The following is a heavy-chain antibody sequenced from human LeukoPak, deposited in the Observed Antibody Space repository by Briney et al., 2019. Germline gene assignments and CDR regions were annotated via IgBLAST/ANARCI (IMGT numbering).Heavy chain of an antibody. D-gene: IGHD3-22*01. V-gene: IGHV3-43*02. CDR2: INGDGGRT. CDR1: GFTFDDYA. CDR3: AKQWAVYYYDSSGFDY. J-gene: IGHJ4*02. Sequence: GGSLRLSCGASGFTFDDYAMHWVRQAPGKGLEWVSLINGDGGRTYYADSVKGRFTISRDNSKNSLYLQMNSLRTEDTALYYCAKQWAVYYYDSSGFDYWGQRTLATVSS.